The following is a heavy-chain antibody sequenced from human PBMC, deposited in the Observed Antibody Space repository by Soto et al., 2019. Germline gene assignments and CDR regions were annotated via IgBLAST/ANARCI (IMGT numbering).Heavy chain of an antibody. J-gene: IGHJ4*02. D-gene: IGHD1-26*01. CDR3: ATHREGATYYFDY. Sequence: QMQLVQSGPEVKKPGTSVKVSCKASTFTFTSSAVQWVRQARGQRLEWIVWIVVGSGNTMSAQNFQESVGIARDMSSGTAYLDLSRLSSEETAVYYCATHREGATYYFDYWGQGTLLTVSS. CDR1: TFTFTSSA. V-gene: IGHV1-58*01. CDR2: IVVGSGNT.